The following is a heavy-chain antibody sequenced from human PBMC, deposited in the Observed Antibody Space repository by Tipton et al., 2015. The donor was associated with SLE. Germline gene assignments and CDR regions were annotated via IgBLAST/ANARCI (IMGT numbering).Heavy chain of an antibody. J-gene: IGHJ4*02. CDR2: IYYSGST. CDR3: ARGWYCSGGSCPDY. V-gene: IGHV4-39*07. CDR1: GGSISSSSYY. D-gene: IGHD2-15*01. Sequence: LRLSCTVSGGSISSSSYYWGWIRQPPGKGLEWIGSIYYSGSTNYNPSLKSRVTISVDTSKNQFSLKLSSVTAADTAVYYCARGWYCSGGSCPDYWGQGTLVTVSS.